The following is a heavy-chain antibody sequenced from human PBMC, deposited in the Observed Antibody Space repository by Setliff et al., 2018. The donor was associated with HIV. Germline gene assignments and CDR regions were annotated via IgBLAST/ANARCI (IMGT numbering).Heavy chain of an antibody. J-gene: IGHJ4*02. CDR2: IGAHEDT. D-gene: IGHD4-17*01. CDR1: GLTFSSYD. Sequence: PGGSLRLSCAASGLTFSSYDMHWVRQAAGKGLEWVSAIGAHEDTYYADSVRGRFTISRDNSKNTLYLQMNSLRVEDTAIYYCTKGVQRLRPYYFDSWGQGTLVTVSS. V-gene: IGHV3-13*01. CDR3: TKGVQRLRPYYFDS.